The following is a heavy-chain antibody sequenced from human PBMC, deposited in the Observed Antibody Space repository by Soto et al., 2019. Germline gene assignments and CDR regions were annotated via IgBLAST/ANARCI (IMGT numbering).Heavy chain of an antibody. D-gene: IGHD6-19*01. CDR3: ASAAVTGTAGLDF. V-gene: IGHV1-2*02. Sequence: SVKVSCKASGYTFSGFYMHWVRQAPGQGLEWMGWINPSNGGTKYAEKFQGRVTMTRDTSISTAYVELSRLTSDDTAVYYCASAAVTGTAGLDFWGQGTLVTVSS. CDR2: INPSNGGT. CDR1: GYTFSGFY. J-gene: IGHJ4*02.